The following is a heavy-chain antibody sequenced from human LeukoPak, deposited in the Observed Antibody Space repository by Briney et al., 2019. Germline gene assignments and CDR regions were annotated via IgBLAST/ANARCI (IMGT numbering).Heavy chain of an antibody. Sequence: GGSLRLSCAASAFTFSSYGMHWVRQAPGKGLEWVAVIWYDGSNKYYADSVKGRFTISRDNAKNSLYLQMNSLRAEDTAVYYCARDGPPGIAVAGTGDDAFDIWGQGTMVTVSS. V-gene: IGHV3-33*01. CDR3: ARDGPPGIAVAGTGDDAFDI. CDR2: IWYDGSNK. CDR1: AFTFSSYG. D-gene: IGHD6-19*01. J-gene: IGHJ3*02.